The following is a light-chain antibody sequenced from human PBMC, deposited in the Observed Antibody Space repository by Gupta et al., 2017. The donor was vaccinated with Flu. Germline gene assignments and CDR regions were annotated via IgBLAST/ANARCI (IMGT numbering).Light chain of an antibody. V-gene: IGLV2-14*01. CDR2: EVS. Sequence: SITISCTGSSTDIGGYNYVSWYQQHPGKAPKLIIYEVSNRPSGVSNRFSGSKSGNMASLTISGLQAEDEADYYCSSYTSSSIRVFGGGTKVTVL. CDR1: STDIGGYNY. CDR3: SSYTSSSIRV. J-gene: IGLJ3*02.